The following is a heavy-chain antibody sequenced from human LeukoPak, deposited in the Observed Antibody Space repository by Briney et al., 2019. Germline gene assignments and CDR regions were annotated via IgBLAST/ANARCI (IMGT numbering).Heavy chain of an antibody. CDR3: ARERREWLGKKEGYFDY. V-gene: IGHV3-30-3*01. CDR1: GFTFSSYA. CDR2: ISYDGSNK. D-gene: IGHD6-19*01. Sequence: GGSLRLSCAASGFTFSSYAMHWVRQAPGKGLEWVAVISYDGSNKYYADSVKGRFTISRDNSKNTLYLQMNSLRAEDTAVYYCARERREWLGKKEGYFDYWGQGTLVTVSS. J-gene: IGHJ4*02.